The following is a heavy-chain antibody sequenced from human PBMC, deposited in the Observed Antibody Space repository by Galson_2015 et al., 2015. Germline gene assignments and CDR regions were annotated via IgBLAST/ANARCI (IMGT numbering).Heavy chain of an antibody. CDR2: INAGNGNK. V-gene: IGHV1-3*01. Sequence: SVKVSCKASGYTFTSYDINWVRQAPGQRLEWMGWINAGNGNKKYSQKFQGRVTITRDTSASTAYMELSSVRSEDTAVYYCARVVRSGYYFDAFDIWGQGTMVTVSS. CDR3: ARVVRSGYYFDAFDI. J-gene: IGHJ3*02. D-gene: IGHD3-22*01. CDR1: GYTFTSYD.